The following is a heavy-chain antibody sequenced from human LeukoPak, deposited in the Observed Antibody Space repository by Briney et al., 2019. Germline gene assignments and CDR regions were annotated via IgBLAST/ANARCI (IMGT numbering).Heavy chain of an antibody. V-gene: IGHV3-66*01. Sequence: GGSLRLSCAASGFTVSRNYMSWVRQAPGKGLEWVSVIYSGGSTYYADSVKGRFTISRDNSKNTLYLQMNSLRAEDTAVYYCASRITMVRRAIDYWGQGTLVTVSS. CDR1: GFTVSRNY. CDR3: ASRITMVRRAIDY. CDR2: IYSGGST. J-gene: IGHJ4*02. D-gene: IGHD3-10*01.